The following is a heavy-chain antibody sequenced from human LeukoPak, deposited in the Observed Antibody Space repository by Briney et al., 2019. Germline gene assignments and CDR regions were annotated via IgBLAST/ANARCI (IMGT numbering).Heavy chain of an antibody. CDR3: ARPSPTVTPKAFDI. CDR1: GASISSSSYY. CDR2: VYYSGST. V-gene: IGHV4-39*02. J-gene: IGHJ3*02. Sequence: SETLSLTCTVSGASISSSSYYWDWIRQPPGKGLEWIGSVYYSGSTYYNPSLEGRVSISVDTSKKHFSLKLSSVTAADTAVYYCARPSPTVTPKAFDIWGQGTMVTVSS. D-gene: IGHD4-17*01.